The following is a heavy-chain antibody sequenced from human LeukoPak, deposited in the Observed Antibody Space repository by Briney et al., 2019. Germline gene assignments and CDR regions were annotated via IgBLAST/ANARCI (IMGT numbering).Heavy chain of an antibody. V-gene: IGHV3-23*01. J-gene: IGHJ3*02. Sequence: PGGSLRLSCAASGFTFSSYAMSWVRQAPGKGLEWVSAISGSGGSTYYADSVKGRFTISRDNSKNTLYLQMNGLRAEDTAVYYCANSGAAADYYDSSEDAFDIWGQGTMVTVSS. D-gene: IGHD3-22*01. CDR1: GFTFSSYA. CDR3: ANSGAAADYYDSSEDAFDI. CDR2: ISGSGGST.